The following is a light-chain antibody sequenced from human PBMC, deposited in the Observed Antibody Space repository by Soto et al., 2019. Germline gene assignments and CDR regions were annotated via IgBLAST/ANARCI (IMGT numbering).Light chain of an antibody. V-gene: IGLV2-11*01. CDR1: SSDVGGYNF. CDR2: DVS. Sequence: QSALTQPRSVSGSPRQSVTISCTGTSSDVGGYNFVSWYQQHPGKAPKLMIYDVSRRPSGVPDRFSGSKSGNTASLTISGLQAEDEADYYCYSYAGTYTGYVFGTGTKLTVL. CDR3: YSYAGTYTGYV. J-gene: IGLJ1*01.